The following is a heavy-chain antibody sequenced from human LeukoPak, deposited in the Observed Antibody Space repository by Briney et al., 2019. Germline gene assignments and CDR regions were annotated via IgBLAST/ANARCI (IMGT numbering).Heavy chain of an antibody. CDR3: ARPGASYCGGDCYFGD. CDR1: GYTFTGYY. V-gene: IGHV1-2*02. J-gene: IGHJ4*02. Sequence: ASVKASCKASGYTFTGYYMHWVRQAPGQGLEWMGWINPNSGGTNYAQKFQGRVTMTRDTSISTAYMELSRLRSDDTAVYYCARPGASYCGGDCYFGDWGQGTLVTVSS. CDR2: INPNSGGT. D-gene: IGHD2-21*02.